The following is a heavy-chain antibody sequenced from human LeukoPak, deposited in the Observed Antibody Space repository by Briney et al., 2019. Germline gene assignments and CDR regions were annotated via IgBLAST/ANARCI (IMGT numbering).Heavy chain of an antibody. CDR2: ISSSSRYI. J-gene: IGHJ5*02. D-gene: IGHD3-10*01. V-gene: IGHV3-21*01. CDR1: GLTLSSYS. CDR3: ARDSRSEYYYGSGSSDWFEP. Sequence: GGSLRLSCALSGLTLSSYSMNWVRQAPGEGLEWVSSISSSSRYIYYADSVKGRFTIDRNNSKNSLYLQMNSLRAEDTAVYYCARDSRSEYYYGSGSSDWFEPWGQGTLVTVSS.